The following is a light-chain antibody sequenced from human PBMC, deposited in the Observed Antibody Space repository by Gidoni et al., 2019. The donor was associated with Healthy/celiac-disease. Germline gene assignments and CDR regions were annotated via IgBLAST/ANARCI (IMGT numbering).Light chain of an antibody. V-gene: IGKV1-39*01. CDR1: QSISSY. Sequence: DIQMTQSPSSLSASVGDRVTITCRASQSISSYVNWYQQKPGKAPKLLIYAASSLQSGVPSRFSGSGSGTDFTLTISSLQPEVFATYYCQQSYSTPVTFGQXTKLEIK. J-gene: IGKJ2*01. CDR2: AAS. CDR3: QQSYSTPVT.